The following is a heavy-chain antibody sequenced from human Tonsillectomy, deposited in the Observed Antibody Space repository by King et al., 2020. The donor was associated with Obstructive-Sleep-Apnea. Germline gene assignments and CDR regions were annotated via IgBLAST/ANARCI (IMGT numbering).Heavy chain of an antibody. J-gene: IGHJ4*02. V-gene: IGHV3-9*01. CDR2: ISWNSGSI. Sequence: VQLVESGGGLVQPGRSLRLSCAASGFTFDDYAMHWVRQAPGKGMEWVSGISWNSGSIGYADSVKGRFTISRDNAKNSLYLQMNSLRAEDTALYYCAKAYYCSSTSCLGYYFDYWGQGTPVTVSS. CDR1: GFTFDDYA. CDR3: AKAYYCSSTSCLGYYFDY. D-gene: IGHD2-2*01.